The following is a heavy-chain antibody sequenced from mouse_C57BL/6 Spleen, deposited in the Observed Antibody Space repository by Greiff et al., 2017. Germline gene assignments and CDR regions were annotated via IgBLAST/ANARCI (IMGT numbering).Heavy chain of an antibody. D-gene: IGHD4-1*01. J-gene: IGHJ1*03. CDR2: ISYSGST. Sequence: DVKLQESGPGMVKPSQSLSLTCTVTGYSITSGYDWHWIRHFPGNKLEWMGYISYSGSTNYNPSLKSRISITHDTSKNHFFLKLNSVTTEDTATYYCARDQANWDYWYFDVWGTGTTVTVSS. CDR3: ARDQANWDYWYFDV. CDR1: GYSITSGYD. V-gene: IGHV3-1*01.